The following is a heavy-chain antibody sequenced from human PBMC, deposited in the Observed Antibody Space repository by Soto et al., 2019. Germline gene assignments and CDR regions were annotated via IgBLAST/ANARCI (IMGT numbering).Heavy chain of an antibody. CDR1: GYTFTSYG. CDR2: ISAYNGNT. V-gene: IGHV1-18*01. CDR3: ARVKVANYYYGMDV. D-gene: IGHD5-12*01. Sequence: QVQLVQSGAEVKKPGASVKVSCKASGYTFTSYGISWVRQAPGQGLEWMGWISAYNGNTNYAQKLQGRVTMTTDTTTSSSYMVLRSLSSDDTAVYYCARVKVANYYYGMDVWGQGTTVTVSS. J-gene: IGHJ6*02.